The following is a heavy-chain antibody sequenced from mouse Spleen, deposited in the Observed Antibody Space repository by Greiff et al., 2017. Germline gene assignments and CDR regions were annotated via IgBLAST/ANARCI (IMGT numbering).Heavy chain of an antibody. V-gene: IGHV1-54*01. CDR1: GYAFTNYL. CDR2: INPGSGGT. D-gene: IGHD6-1*01. J-gene: IGHJ2*01. Sequence: QVQLKQSGAELVRPGTSVKVSCKASGYAFTNYLIEWVKQRPGQGLEWIGVINPGSGGTNYNEKFKGKATLTADKSSSTAYMQLSSLTSEDSAVYFCARCAKTGHFDYWGQGTTLTVSS. CDR3: ARCAKTGHFDY.